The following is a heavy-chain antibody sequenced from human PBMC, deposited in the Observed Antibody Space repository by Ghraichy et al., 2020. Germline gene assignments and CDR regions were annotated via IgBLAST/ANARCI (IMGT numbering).Heavy chain of an antibody. CDR1: GLTLSSYA. J-gene: IGHJ6*02. V-gene: IGHV3-23*01. D-gene: IGHD3-22*01. Sequence: GESLNISCAASGLTLSSYAMTWVRQAPGKGLEWVSGISVSGGTTYYADSVKGRFTISRDKSKNTLYLQMNSLRAEDTAVYYCAKGGYPYYYYAMDVWGQGTTVTVSS. CDR2: ISVSGGTT. CDR3: AKGGYPYYYYAMDV.